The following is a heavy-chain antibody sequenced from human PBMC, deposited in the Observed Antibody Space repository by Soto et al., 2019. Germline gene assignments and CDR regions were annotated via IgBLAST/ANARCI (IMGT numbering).Heavy chain of an antibody. CDR1: GFSLSSTRMA. CDR3: AHIVVACLGYYFDY. D-gene: IGHD5-12*01. Sequence: QITLKESGPTLVKPTQTLTLTCTFSGFSLSSTRMAVGWIRQPPGKALEWLALIYCDDDKRYSPFLKSRLTITKDTYKNQMGLTMSNMDAVDTARYYCAHIVVACLGYYFDYWGQGTLVTVSS. J-gene: IGHJ4*02. CDR2: IYCDDDK. V-gene: IGHV2-5*02.